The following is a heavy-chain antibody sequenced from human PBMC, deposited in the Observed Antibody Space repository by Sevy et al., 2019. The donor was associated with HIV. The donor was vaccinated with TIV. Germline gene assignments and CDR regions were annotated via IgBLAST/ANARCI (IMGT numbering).Heavy chain of an antibody. V-gene: IGHV1-18*01. J-gene: IGHJ6*02. CDR2: ISAYNGNT. D-gene: IGHD3-9*01. CDR3: ARDRGLYNYNILFGPIQLGDYYYYGMDV. CDR1: GYTFTSYG. Sequence: ASVKVSCKASGYTFTSYGISWVRQAPGQGLEWMGWISAYNGNTNYAQKLQGRVTMTTDTSTSTAYMELRSLRSDDTAVYYCARDRGLYNYNILFGPIQLGDYYYYGMDVWGQGTTVTVSS.